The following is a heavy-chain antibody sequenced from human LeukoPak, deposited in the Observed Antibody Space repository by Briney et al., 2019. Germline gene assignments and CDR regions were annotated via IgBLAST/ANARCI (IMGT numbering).Heavy chain of an antibody. CDR2: INPSGGST. D-gene: IGHD3-10*01. CDR3: ARNSLWFGELLAKRYFDY. Sequence: ASVKVSCKASGYTFTSYYMHWVRQAPGQGLEWMGIINPSGGSTSYAQKFQGRVTMTTDTSTSTAYMELRSLRSDDTAVYYCARNSLWFGELLAKRYFDYWGQGTLVTVSS. J-gene: IGHJ4*02. V-gene: IGHV1-46*01. CDR1: GYTFTSYY.